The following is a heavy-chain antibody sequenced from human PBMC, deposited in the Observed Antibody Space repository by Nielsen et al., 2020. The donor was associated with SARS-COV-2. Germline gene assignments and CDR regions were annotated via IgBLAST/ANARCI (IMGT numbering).Heavy chain of an antibody. D-gene: IGHD3-3*01. CDR1: GFTFSSYA. Sequence: GESLKISCAASGFTFSSYAMSWVRQAPGKGLEWVSAISGSGGSTYYADSVKGRFTISRDNSKNTLYLQMNSLTADDTAVYYCARLSNFWSGYNDYWGQGTLVTVSS. J-gene: IGHJ4*02. V-gene: IGHV3-23*01. CDR2: ISGSGGST. CDR3: ARLSNFWSGYNDY.